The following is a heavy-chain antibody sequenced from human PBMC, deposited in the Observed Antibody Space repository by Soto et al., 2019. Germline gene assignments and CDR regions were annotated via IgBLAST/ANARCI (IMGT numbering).Heavy chain of an antibody. CDR3: ARRAPPDFYYMYV. Sequence: EVQLAESGGGLAQPGGSLRLSCAASGFTLSGYAMDWVRQAPGKGLEYVSGISSNGVGTYYANSVQGRFTISRDNSKNTVYLQMGSLRPEDMTVYYCARRAPPDFYYMYVWGKGTTVTVS. CDR2: ISSNGVGT. CDR1: GFTLSGYA. J-gene: IGHJ6*03. V-gene: IGHV3-64*01.